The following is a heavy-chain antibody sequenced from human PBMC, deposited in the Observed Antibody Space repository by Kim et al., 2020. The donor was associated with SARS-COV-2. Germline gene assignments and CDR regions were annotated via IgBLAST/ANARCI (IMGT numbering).Heavy chain of an antibody. Sequence: GGSLRLSCAASGFTFSSYGMHWVRQAPGKGLEWVAVISYDGSNKYYADSVKGRFTISRDNSKNTLYLQMNSLRAEDTAVYYCAKDWYYGSGSYSFDYWGQGTQVTVSS. V-gene: IGHV3-30*18. CDR3: AKDWYYGSGSYSFDY. J-gene: IGHJ4*02. D-gene: IGHD3-10*01. CDR2: ISYDGSNK. CDR1: GFTFSSYG.